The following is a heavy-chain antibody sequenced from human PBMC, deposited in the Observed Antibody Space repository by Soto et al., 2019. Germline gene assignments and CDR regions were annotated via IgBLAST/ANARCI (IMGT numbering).Heavy chain of an antibody. Sequence: GASVKVSCNASGGTFSSYTISWVRQAPGQGLEWMGRIIPILGIANYAQKFQGRVTITADKSTSTAYMELSSLRSEDTAVYYCARGPGIAAAGTRAEYFQHWGQGTLVTVSS. V-gene: IGHV1-69*02. CDR3: ARGPGIAAAGTRAEYFQH. J-gene: IGHJ1*01. CDR1: GGTFSSYT. D-gene: IGHD6-13*01. CDR2: IIPILGIA.